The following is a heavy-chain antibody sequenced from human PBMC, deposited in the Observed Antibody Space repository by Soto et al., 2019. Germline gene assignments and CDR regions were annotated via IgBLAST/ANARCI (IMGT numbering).Heavy chain of an antibody. J-gene: IGHJ6*02. Sequence: GGSLRLSCAASGFTFSNAWMNWVRQAPGKGLEWVGRIKSKTDGGTTDYAAPVKGRFTISRDDSKNTLYLQMNSLKTEDTAVYYCTPLDGGGDHYYYYGMDVWGQGTTVTVSS. V-gene: IGHV3-15*07. CDR3: TPLDGGGDHYYYYGMDV. CDR2: IKSKTDGGTT. CDR1: GFTFSNAW. D-gene: IGHD2-15*01.